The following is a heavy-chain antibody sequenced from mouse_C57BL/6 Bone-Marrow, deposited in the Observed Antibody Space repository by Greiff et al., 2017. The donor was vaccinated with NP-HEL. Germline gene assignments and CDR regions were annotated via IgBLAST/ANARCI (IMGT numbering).Heavy chain of an antibody. D-gene: IGHD1-1*01. Sequence: EVQLQESGPELVKPGASVKISCKASGYSFTDYNMNWVKQSNGKSLEWIGVINPNYGTTSYNQKFKGKATLTVDQSSSTAYMQLNSLTSEDSAVYYCASAAVVVPYYAMDYWGQGTSVTVSS. V-gene: IGHV1-39*01. CDR1: GYSFTDYN. J-gene: IGHJ4*01. CDR2: INPNYGTT. CDR3: ASAAVVVPYYAMDY.